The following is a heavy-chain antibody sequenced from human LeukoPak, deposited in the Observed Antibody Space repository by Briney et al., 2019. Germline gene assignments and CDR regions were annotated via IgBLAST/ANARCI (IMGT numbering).Heavy chain of an antibody. V-gene: IGHV1-2*02. D-gene: IGHD3-9*01. CDR1: GYTFTGYY. CDR2: INPNSGGT. Sequence: GASVKVSCKASGYTFTGYYMHWVRQAPGQGLEWMGWINPNSGGTNYAQKFQGRVTMTRDTSISTAYMELSRLRSDDTAVYYCARGAGYDMVTGYYKEDAFDIWGQGTMVTVSS. CDR3: ARGAGYDMVTGYYKEDAFDI. J-gene: IGHJ3*02.